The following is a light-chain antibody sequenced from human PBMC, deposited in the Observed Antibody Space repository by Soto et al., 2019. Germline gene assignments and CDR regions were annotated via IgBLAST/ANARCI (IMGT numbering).Light chain of an antibody. Sequence: QSALTQPASVSGSPGQSITISCTGTSSDVGGYTYVSWYQQHPGKAPKPMIYEVSNRPSGVSNRFSGSKSGNTASLTISGLQAEDEADYYCSSYTSSSTYVFGTGTKVTVL. V-gene: IGLV2-14*01. CDR2: EVS. J-gene: IGLJ1*01. CDR3: SSYTSSSTYV. CDR1: SSDVGGYTY.